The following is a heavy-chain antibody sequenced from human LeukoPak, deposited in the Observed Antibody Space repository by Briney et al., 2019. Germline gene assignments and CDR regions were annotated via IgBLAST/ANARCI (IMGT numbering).Heavy chain of an antibody. V-gene: IGHV4-39*01. Sequence: SETLSLTCTVSGVSIRSSSYYWGWIRQPPGKGLEWIGSIYYSGSTYYNASLKSRGTISVDTSKNQFSLKLNSVTAADTAVYFCARQVVAVAGTGYFDYWGQGTLVTVSS. CDR3: ARQVVAVAGTGYFDY. CDR1: GVSIRSSSYY. D-gene: IGHD6-19*01. J-gene: IGHJ4*02. CDR2: IYYSGST.